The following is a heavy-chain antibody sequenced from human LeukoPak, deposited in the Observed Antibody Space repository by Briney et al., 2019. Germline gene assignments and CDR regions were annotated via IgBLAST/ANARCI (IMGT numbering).Heavy chain of an antibody. CDR3: ARVDSNYVFDY. J-gene: IGHJ4*02. V-gene: IGHV4-59*01. CDR2: IFYSGTT. D-gene: IGHD4-11*01. Sequence: SETLSLTCTVSGGSIRSYYWSWIRQPPGKGLEWIGYIFYSGTTNYNPSLKSRITLSVDTSEYQFYLRLTSVTAADTAMYYCARVDSNYVFDYWGQGTLVTVSS. CDR1: GGSIRSYY.